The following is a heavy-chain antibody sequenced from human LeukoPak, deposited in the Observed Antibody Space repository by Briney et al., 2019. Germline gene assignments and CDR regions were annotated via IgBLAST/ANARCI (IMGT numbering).Heavy chain of an antibody. CDR2: IKSKTDGGTT. V-gene: IGHV3-15*01. J-gene: IGHJ4*02. D-gene: IGHD6-19*01. Sequence: PGGSLRLSCAASGFTFSNAWMSWVRQAPGKGLEWVGRIKSKTDGGTTDYAAPVKGRFTISRDDSKNTLYLQMNSLKTEDTAVYYYSRISIAVAHYWGQGTLVTVSS. CDR3: SRISIAVAHY. CDR1: GFTFSNAW.